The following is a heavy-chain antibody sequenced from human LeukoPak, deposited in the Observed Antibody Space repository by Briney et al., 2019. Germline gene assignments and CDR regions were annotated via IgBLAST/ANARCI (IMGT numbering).Heavy chain of an antibody. J-gene: IGHJ3*02. Sequence: GASVKVSCKASGYTFTSYGISWVRHAPGQGLEWVGWISAYNGNTNYAQKLQSRVTMTTDTSTSTAYMELRSLRSDDTAVYYCARGSDFWSGYYTDAFDIWGQGTMVTVSS. D-gene: IGHD3-3*01. V-gene: IGHV1-18*01. CDR3: ARGSDFWSGYYTDAFDI. CDR2: ISAYNGNT. CDR1: GYTFTSYG.